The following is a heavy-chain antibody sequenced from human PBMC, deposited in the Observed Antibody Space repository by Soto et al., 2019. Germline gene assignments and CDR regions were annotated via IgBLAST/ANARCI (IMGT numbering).Heavy chain of an antibody. CDR2: IIPILGET. V-gene: IGHV1-69*08. Sequence: QVQLVQSGAEVKKPGSSVRVSCKASGTIFSSYTISWVRQAPGQGLEWMGSIIPILGETNSAQKFQGRVTLTADKSTNTAYMELNSLRLEDTARYYGARGLGGRMDDWGQGTTVTVSS. CDR1: GTIFSSYT. D-gene: IGHD3-16*01. J-gene: IGHJ6*02. CDR3: ARGLGGRMDD.